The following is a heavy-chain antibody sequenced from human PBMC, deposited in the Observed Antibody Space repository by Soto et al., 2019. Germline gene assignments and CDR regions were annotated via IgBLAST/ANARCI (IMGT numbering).Heavy chain of an antibody. D-gene: IGHD3-9*01. CDR3: ARGLGHYDILTGYYIGPFDY. CDR2: ISYSGST. CDR1: GGSIGRSTYY. V-gene: IGHV4-39*07. J-gene: IGHJ4*02. Sequence: PSETLSLTCTVSGGSIGRSTYYWGWIRQPPGKGLEWIGSISYSGSTNYNPSLKSRVTISVDTSKNQFSLKLSSVTAADTAVYYCARGLGHYDILTGYYIGPFDYWGQGTLVTVSS.